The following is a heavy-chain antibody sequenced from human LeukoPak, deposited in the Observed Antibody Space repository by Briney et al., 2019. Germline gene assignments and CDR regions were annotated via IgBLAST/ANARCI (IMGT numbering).Heavy chain of an antibody. Sequence: PSETLSLTCTVSGGSISSSSYYWGWIRQPPGKGLEWIGRIYTSGSTNYNPSLKSRVTISVDTSKNQFSLKLSSVTAADTAVYYCARGIAAAGTSWFDPWGQGTLVTVSS. V-gene: IGHV4-39*07. CDR1: GGSISSSSYY. CDR3: ARGIAAAGTSWFDP. CDR2: IYTSGST. D-gene: IGHD6-13*01. J-gene: IGHJ5*02.